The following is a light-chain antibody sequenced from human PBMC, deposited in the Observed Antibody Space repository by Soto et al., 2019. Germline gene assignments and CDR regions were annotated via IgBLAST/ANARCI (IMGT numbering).Light chain of an antibody. J-gene: IGKJ2*03. CDR3: QQSYSPPVYR. CDR1: QNINNY. CDR2: AAS. V-gene: IGKV1-39*01. Sequence: DIQMTQSPSSLSASVGDRVTITCRASQNINNYLNWYQQKPGKAPEVLISAASTLQSGVPSRFSGSGAATDFTTTISSLPPTDFATYFSQQSYSPPVYRFGQGTKLEI.